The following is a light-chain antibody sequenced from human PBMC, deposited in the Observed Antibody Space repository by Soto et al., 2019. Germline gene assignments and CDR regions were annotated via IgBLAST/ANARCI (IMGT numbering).Light chain of an antibody. J-gene: IGLJ2*01. Sequence: QSALTQPRSVSGSPGQSVTISCTGTSSDVGAYDYVSWYQQHPGKAPKLMIYDVSKRPSGVPDRFSGSKSGNTASLTISGLQAEDEADYSCCSYADNYVVFGGGTKVTVL. CDR1: SSDVGAYDY. V-gene: IGLV2-11*01. CDR2: DVS. CDR3: CSYADNYVV.